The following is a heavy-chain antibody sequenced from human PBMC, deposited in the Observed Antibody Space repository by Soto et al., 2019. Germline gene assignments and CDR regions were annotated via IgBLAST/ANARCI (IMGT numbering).Heavy chain of an antibody. D-gene: IGHD3-10*01. V-gene: IGHV1-46*02. Sequence: QVQLVQSGAEVKKPGASVKVACKVSGYSFNSYYMHWVRQAPGQGPEWMGVINPSGASTSYAQKFQGRVTMTRDTSTSTVYMELSSLRSEDTALYYCASDYNAYQRQHVFDIWGQGTLVTVSS. J-gene: IGHJ3*02. CDR1: GYSFNSYY. CDR2: INPSGAST. CDR3: ASDYNAYQRQHVFDI.